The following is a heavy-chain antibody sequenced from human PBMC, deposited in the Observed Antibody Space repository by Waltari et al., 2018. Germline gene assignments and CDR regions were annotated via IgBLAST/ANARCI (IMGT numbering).Heavy chain of an antibody. J-gene: IGHJ6*03. CDR2: IYTSGST. CDR3: AREDIGSYYYYYMDV. CDR1: GGSISSSSYY. V-gene: IGHV4-39*07. Sequence: QLQLQESGPGLVKPSETLSLTCTVSGGSISSSSYYWGWIRQPPGKGLEWIGRIYTSGSTNYNPSLKSRVTISVDTSKNQFSLKLSSVTAADTAVYYCAREDIGSYYYYYMDVWGKGTTVTVSS.